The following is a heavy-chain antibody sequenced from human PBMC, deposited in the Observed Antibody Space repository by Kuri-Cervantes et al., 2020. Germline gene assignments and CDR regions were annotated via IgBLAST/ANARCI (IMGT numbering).Heavy chain of an antibody. CDR1: GFTVSSNY. D-gene: IGHD5-18*01. J-gene: IGHJ3*02. CDR2: IYSGGST. Sequence: GEPLKISCAASGFTVSSNYMSWVRQAPGKGLEWVSVIYSGGSTYYADSVKGRFTISRDNSKNTLYLQMNSLRAEDTAVYYCARTQTNTAMGRNAFDIWGQGTMVTVSS. CDR3: ARTQTNTAMGRNAFDI. V-gene: IGHV3-53*01.